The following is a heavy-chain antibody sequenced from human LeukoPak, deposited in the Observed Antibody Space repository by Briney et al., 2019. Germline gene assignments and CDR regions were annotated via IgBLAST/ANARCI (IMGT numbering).Heavy chain of an antibody. J-gene: IGHJ4*02. Sequence: GGSLRLSCAASGFSFGSYWMHWVRQAPGKGLVWVSRINIDGSTTTYADSVKGRFTISRDNAKNTLSLQMNSLRADDTAVYYCTRLVCDWGHDSWGQGTLVTVSS. V-gene: IGHV3-74*01. CDR2: INIDGSTT. CDR1: GFSFGSYW. D-gene: IGHD2-21*02. CDR3: TRLVCDWGHDS.